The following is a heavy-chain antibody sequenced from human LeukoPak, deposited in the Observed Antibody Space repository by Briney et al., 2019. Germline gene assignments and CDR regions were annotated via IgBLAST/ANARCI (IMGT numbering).Heavy chain of an antibody. Sequence: GGSLRLSCAASGFIFRTYTMHWVRQTPDKGLEWVAIISYDGSDEYCADSVKGRFKVSRDNSKNTLYLQVSNLTTEDTGVYYCARDGGSCRGTSCYRTWNMDVWGKGTTVTVSS. CDR1: GFIFRTYT. CDR3: ARDGGSCRGTSCYRTWNMDV. V-gene: IGHV3-30*15. D-gene: IGHD2-2*02. CDR2: ISYDGSDE. J-gene: IGHJ6*03.